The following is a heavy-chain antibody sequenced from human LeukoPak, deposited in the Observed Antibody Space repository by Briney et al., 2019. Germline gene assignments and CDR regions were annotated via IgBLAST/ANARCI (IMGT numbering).Heavy chain of an antibody. CDR1: GFTFSSYW. CDR3: ARERGSSGWSGKYYYYYYMDV. V-gene: IGHV3-7*01. D-gene: IGHD6-19*01. CDR2: IKQDGSEK. J-gene: IGHJ6*03. Sequence: PGGSLRLSCAASGFTFSSYWMSWVRQAPGKGLEWVANIKQDGSEKYYVDSMKGRFTISRDNAKNSLYLQMNSLRAEDTAVYYCARERGSSGWSGKYYYYYYMDVWGKGTTVTISS.